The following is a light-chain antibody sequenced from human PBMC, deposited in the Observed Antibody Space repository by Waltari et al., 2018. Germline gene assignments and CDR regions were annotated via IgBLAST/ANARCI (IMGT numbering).Light chain of an antibody. CDR3: QQYDISPLT. V-gene: IGKV3-20*01. Sequence: EIVLTQSPGTLSLSPGERATLSCRASQTVRTTYLAWYQQKPGQAHTLLIYGASSRATCMPDRFSGSGSGRDFSLTISGLEPEDFAGYYCQQYDISPLTFGGGTKVEIK. J-gene: IGKJ4*01. CDR1: QTVRTTY. CDR2: GAS.